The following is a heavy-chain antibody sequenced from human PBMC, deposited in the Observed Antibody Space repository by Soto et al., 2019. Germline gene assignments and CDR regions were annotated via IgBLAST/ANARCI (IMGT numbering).Heavy chain of an antibody. CDR1: GYTFTSYY. CDR3: ARDLPDTAAGGYYFDY. D-gene: IGHD6-13*01. J-gene: IGHJ4*02. Sequence: ASVKVSCKASGYTFTSYYMHWVRQAPGQGLEWMGIINPSGGSTSYAQKFQGRVTMTRDTSTSTVYLELSSLRSEDTAVYYCARDLPDTAAGGYYFDYWGQGTLVTVSS. V-gene: IGHV1-46*01. CDR2: INPSGGST.